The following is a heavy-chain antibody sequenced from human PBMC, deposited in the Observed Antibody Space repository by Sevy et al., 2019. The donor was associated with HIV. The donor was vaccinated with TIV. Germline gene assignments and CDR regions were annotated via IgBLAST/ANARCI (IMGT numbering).Heavy chain of an antibody. CDR3: GKDRSEGSGYYPEGAFDI. J-gene: IGHJ3*02. CDR1: GLTFTSYA. CDR2: ISGSGGST. D-gene: IGHD3-22*01. V-gene: IGHV3-23*01. Sequence: GGSLRLSCAASGLTFTSYAMNWVRQAPGKGLEWVSTISGSGGSTYYGDSVKGRFTISRDNSKNRLYLQMSSLRAEDTAVYYWGKDRSEGSGYYPEGAFDIWGQGTKVTVSS.